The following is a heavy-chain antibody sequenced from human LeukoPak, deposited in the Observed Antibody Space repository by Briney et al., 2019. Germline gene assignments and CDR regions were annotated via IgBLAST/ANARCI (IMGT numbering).Heavy chain of an antibody. CDR2: INWNGGST. CDR3: ARDYPRWLHSFDY. V-gene: IGHV3-20*04. J-gene: IGHJ4*02. D-gene: IGHD5-24*01. CDR1: GFTFDDYG. Sequence: GGSLRLSCAASGFTFDDYGMSWVRQAPGKGLEWVSGINWNGGSTGYADTVKGRFTISRYNAKNSLYLQMNSLRAEDTALYYCARDYPRWLHSFDYWGQGTLVTVSS.